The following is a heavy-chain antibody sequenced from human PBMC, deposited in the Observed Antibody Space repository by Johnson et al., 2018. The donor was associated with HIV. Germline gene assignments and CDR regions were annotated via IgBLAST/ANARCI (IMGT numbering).Heavy chain of an antibody. Sequence: VQLVESGGGVVRPGRSLRLSCAASGFTFSAYGMYWVRQAPGKGLEWVAVISYDGSNKYYADSVKGRFTISSDNSKNTLYLQMSSLRADDTAVYYCARDWEGYAFDIWGQGTMVTVSS. V-gene: IGHV3-30*03. J-gene: IGHJ3*02. CDR2: ISYDGSNK. CDR1: GFTFSAYG. D-gene: IGHD1-26*01. CDR3: ARDWEGYAFDI.